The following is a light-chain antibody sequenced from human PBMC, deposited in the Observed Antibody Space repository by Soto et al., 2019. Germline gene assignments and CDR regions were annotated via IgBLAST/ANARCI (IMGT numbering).Light chain of an antibody. J-gene: IGKJ1*01. CDR1: QSIGRF. Sequence: DIQMTQSPSTLSASVGDRVTITCRASQSIGRFLAWYQHQPGKAPKLLIYDASTLESGVPSRFSGTGSATEFTFSITSLQPEDFGNYCCQQCYMGWTFGQGTKVDFK. CDR2: DAS. CDR3: QQCYMGWT. V-gene: IGKV1-5*01.